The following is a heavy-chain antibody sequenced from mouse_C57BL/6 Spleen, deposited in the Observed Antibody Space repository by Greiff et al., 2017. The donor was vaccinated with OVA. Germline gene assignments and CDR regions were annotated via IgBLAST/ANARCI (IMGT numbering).Heavy chain of an antibody. CDR1: GYSITSGYY. J-gene: IGHJ1*03. CDR2: ISYDGSN. V-gene: IGHV3-6*01. CDR3: ARDSPHYYGSSYWYFDV. D-gene: IGHD1-1*01. Sequence: EVKLMESGPGLVKPSQSLSLTCSVTGYSITSGYYWNWIRQFPGNKLEWMGYISYDGSNNYNPSLKNRISITRDTSKNQFFLKLNSVTTEDTATYYCARDSPHYYGSSYWYFDVWGTGTTVTVSS.